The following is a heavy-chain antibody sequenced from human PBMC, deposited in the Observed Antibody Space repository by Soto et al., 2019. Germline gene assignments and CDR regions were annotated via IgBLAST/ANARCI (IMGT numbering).Heavy chain of an antibody. D-gene: IGHD2-15*01. CDR1: GFTFSSAW. CDR2: IKSKTDGRTT. Sequence: PGGSLRLSCAASGFTFSSAWMNWVRQAPGKGLEWVGRIKSKTDGRTTDYAAPVKGRFTISRDDSKNTLYLQMNSLKTEDTAVYYCTTDGIVSGGYYFDYWGQGTLVTVSS. CDR3: TTDGIVSGGYYFDY. J-gene: IGHJ4*02. V-gene: IGHV3-15*07.